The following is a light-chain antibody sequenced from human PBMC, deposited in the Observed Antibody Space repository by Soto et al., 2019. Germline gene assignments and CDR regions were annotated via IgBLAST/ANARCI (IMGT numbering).Light chain of an antibody. CDR3: QQLNSYPLT. Sequence: IQLTQSPSSLSASVGDRVTITCRASQAISSYLAWYQQKPGRAPNLLIYGASTLQSGFPSRFSGSGSGTDFTLTISRLQPEDFATYYCQQLNSYPLTFGQWTKGQIK. CDR1: QAISSY. CDR2: GAS. J-gene: IGKJ1*01. V-gene: IGKV1-9*01.